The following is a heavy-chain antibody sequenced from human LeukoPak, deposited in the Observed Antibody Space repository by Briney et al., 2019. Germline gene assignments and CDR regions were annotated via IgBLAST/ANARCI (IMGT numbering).Heavy chain of an antibody. Sequence: GGSLRLSCAASGFTFSDYAIHWVRQAPGKGLEWVSIIYSGGSTYYADSVKGRFTISRDNSKNTLYLQMNSLRAEDTAVYYCARHLSGDDIWGQGTMVTVSS. CDR2: IYSGGST. CDR1: GFTFSDYA. CDR3: ARHLSGDDI. D-gene: IGHD4-17*01. V-gene: IGHV3-53*01. J-gene: IGHJ3*02.